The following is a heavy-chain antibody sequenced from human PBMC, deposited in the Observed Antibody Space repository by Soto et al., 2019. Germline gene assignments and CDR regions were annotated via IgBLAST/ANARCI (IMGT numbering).Heavy chain of an antibody. J-gene: IGHJ4*02. D-gene: IGHD1-26*01. CDR3: ASGEKVGATGPRLDY. V-gene: IGHV4-34*01. CDR2: INHSGST. CDR1: GGSFSGYY. Sequence: SETLSLTCAVYGGSFSGYYWSWIRQPPGKGLEWIGEINHSGSTNYNPSLKSRVTISVDKSKNQFSLKLSSVTAADTAVYYCASGEKVGATGPRLDYWGQGTLVTVSS.